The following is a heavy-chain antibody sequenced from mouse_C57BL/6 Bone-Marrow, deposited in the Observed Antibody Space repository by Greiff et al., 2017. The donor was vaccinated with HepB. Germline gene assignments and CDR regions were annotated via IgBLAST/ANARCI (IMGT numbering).Heavy chain of an antibody. D-gene: IGHD4-1*02. CDR2: IDPENGDT. V-gene: IGHV14-4*01. Sequence: EVQLQQSGAELVRPGASVKLSCTASGFNIKDDYMHWVKQRPEQGLEWIGWIDPENGDTEYASKFQGKATITADTTSNTAYLQLSSLTSEDTAVYYCTPNWGAYWGQGTLVTVSA. J-gene: IGHJ3*01. CDR1: GFNIKDDY. CDR3: TPNWGAY.